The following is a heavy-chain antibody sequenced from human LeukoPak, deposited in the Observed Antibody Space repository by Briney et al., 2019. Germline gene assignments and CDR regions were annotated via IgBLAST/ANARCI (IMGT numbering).Heavy chain of an antibody. Sequence: SEPLSLPCSVSGGSISSYYWSWLRQPPGKGLEWIEYIYTSGSTNYDPSLKSRVTISVDTSKNQFSLKLSSVTAADTAVYYCARSSSTSPPSYCGQGTLVTVSS. CDR3: ARSSSTSPPSY. CDR2: IYTSGST. D-gene: IGHD2-2*01. J-gene: IGHJ4*02. V-gene: IGHV4-4*09. CDR1: GGSISSYY.